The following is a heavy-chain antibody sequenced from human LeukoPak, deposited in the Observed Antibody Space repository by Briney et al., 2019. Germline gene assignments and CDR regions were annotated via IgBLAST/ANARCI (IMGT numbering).Heavy chain of an antibody. CDR3: ALPRVYCSSTSCRYYFDC. D-gene: IGHD2-2*01. CDR2: FDPEDGET. Sequence: ASVKVSCKVSGYILTELSMHWVRQAPGKGLEWMGGFDPEDGETIYAQKFQGRVTMTEDTSTDTAYMELSSLRSEDTAVYYCALPRVYCSSTSCRYYFDCWGQGTLVTVSS. CDR1: GYILTELS. V-gene: IGHV1-24*01. J-gene: IGHJ4*02.